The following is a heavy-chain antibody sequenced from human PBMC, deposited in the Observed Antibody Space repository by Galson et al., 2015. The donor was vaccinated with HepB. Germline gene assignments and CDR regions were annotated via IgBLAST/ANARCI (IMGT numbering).Heavy chain of an antibody. CDR1: GYTFTGYY. CDR3: ARGGFEDIVLMVYAEGAVVDV. D-gene: IGHD2-8*01. J-gene: IGHJ6*04. Sequence: SVKVSCKASGYTFTGYYMHWVRQAPGQGLEWMGWINPNSGGTNYAQKFQGRVTMTRDTSISTAYMELSRLRSDDTAVYYCARGGFEDIVLMVYAEGAVVDVWGKGTTVTVSS. V-gene: IGHV1-2*02. CDR2: INPNSGGT.